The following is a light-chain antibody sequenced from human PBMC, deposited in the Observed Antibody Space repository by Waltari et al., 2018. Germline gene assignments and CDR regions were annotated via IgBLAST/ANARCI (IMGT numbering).Light chain of an antibody. CDR3: QQRNNYPYS. V-gene: IGKV1-9*01. CDR1: QGISSY. J-gene: IGKJ2*03. Sequence: DIQLTQSPSSPSASVGDRVTITCRASQGISSYLAWYQQKPGKAPKLLIYKASSLQSGVPSRFSGSGSGTEFTLTISSLQPEDFAVYYCQQRNNYPYSFGQGTKVEIK. CDR2: KAS.